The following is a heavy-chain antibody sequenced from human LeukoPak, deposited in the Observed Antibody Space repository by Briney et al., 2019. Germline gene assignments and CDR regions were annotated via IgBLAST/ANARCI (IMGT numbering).Heavy chain of an antibody. J-gene: IGHJ4*02. D-gene: IGHD3-10*01. V-gene: IGHV3-23*01. Sequence: GGSLRLSCAASGFTFSSHAMSWVRQAPGKGLEWVSAISGSGGSTYYADSVKGRFTISRDNSKNTLYLQMNSLRAEDTAVYYCAKPTKLLWFGDYYFDYWGQGTLVTVSS. CDR1: GFTFSSHA. CDR3: AKPTKLLWFGDYYFDY. CDR2: ISGSGGST.